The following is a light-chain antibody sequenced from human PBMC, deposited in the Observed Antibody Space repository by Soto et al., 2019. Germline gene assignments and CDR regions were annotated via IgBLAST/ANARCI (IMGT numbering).Light chain of an antibody. J-gene: IGKJ1*01. CDR3: QQYNSYS. V-gene: IGKV1-13*02. Sequence: IQVTQHPSSLSASVGDRVTITCRASQGIKNYLAWYQQKPGTAPKLLIYHASTLESGVPSRFSGSGSGTEFTLTISSLRPDDFATYYCQQYNSYSFGQGTKVEMK. CDR2: HAS. CDR1: QGIKNY.